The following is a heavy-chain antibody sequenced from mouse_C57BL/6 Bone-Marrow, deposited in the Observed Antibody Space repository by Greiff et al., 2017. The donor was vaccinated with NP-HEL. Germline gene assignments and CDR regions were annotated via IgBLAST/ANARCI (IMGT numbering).Heavy chain of an antibody. V-gene: IGHV14-4*01. Sequence: VQLQQSGAELVRPGASVKLSCTASGFNIKDDYMHWVKQRPEQGLEWIGWIDPENGDTEYTSKFQGKATITADTSSTTAYLQLSSLTSEDTAVYYCTRIWGEDYWGQGTTLTVSS. CDR2: IDPENGDT. J-gene: IGHJ2*01. D-gene: IGHD4-1*01. CDR3: TRIWGEDY. CDR1: GFNIKDDY.